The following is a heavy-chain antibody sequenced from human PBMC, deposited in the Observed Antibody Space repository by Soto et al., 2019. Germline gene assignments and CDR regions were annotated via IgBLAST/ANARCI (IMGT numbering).Heavy chain of an antibody. CDR2: INPSGGST. J-gene: IGHJ4*02. Sequence: ASVKVSCKASGYTFTSYFMHWVRQAPGRGLEWMGIINPSGGSTSYAQKFQGRVTMTRDTSTSTVYMELSSLRSEDTAVYYCARKAPGIYSIDYWGQGTLVTVSS. V-gene: IGHV1-46*01. CDR3: ARKAPGIYSIDY. D-gene: IGHD1-26*01. CDR1: GYTFTSYF.